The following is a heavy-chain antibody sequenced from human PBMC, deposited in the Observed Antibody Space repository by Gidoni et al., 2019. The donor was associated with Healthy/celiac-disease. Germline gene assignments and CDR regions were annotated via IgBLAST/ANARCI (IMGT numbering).Heavy chain of an antibody. Sequence: EVQLVESGGGLVQPGGSLRLSCAASGFTFSSYSMNWVRQAPGKGLEWVSYISSSSSTIYYADSVKGRFTISRDNAKNSLYLQMNSLRAEDTAVYYCAREGRTLLDYWGQGTLVTVSS. J-gene: IGHJ4*02. CDR3: AREGRTLLDY. CDR2: ISSSSSTI. CDR1: GFTFSSYS. V-gene: IGHV3-48*01.